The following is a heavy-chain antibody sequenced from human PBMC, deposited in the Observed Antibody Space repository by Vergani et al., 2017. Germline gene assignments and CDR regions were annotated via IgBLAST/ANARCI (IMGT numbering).Heavy chain of an antibody. D-gene: IGHD1-14*01. J-gene: IGHJ4*02. CDR2: VDPEDGET. Sequence: VQLVQSGSELKKPGASVKVSCKASGYTFTSYAMNWVRQAPGQGLEWMGLVDPEDGETIYAEKFQGRVTITADTSTDTAYMELSSLRSEDTAVYYCATSRYRTLDYWGQGTLVTVSS. V-gene: IGHV1-69-2*01. CDR1: GYTFTSYA. CDR3: ATSRYRTLDY.